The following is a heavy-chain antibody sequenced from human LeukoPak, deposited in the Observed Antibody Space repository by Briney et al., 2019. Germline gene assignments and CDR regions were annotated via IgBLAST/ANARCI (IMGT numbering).Heavy chain of an antibody. J-gene: IGHJ4*02. V-gene: IGHV1-46*01. D-gene: IGHD6-6*01. CDR2: ISPSGGST. CDR3: AREQVVGTYYFDY. Sequence: ASVNVSCKASGYTFTSYYMHWVRQAPGQGLEWMGMISPSGGSTSYAQKFQGRVTMTRDTSASTVYMELSSLRSDDTAVYYCAREQVVGTYYFDYWGQGTLVTVSS. CDR1: GYTFTSYY.